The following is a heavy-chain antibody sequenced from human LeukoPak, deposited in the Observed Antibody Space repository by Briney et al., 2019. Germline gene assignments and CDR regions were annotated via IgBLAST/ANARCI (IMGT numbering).Heavy chain of an antibody. J-gene: IGHJ6*02. D-gene: IGHD6-6*01. CDR2: IIPIFGTA. CDR3: ARLDEYSSSSRYYGMDV. V-gene: IGHV1-69*01. Sequence: GASVKVSCKASGGTFSSYGISWVRQAPGQGLEWMGGIIPIFGTANYAQKFQGRVTITADESTSTAYMELSSLRSEDTAVYYCARLDEYSSSSRYYGMDVWSQGTTVTVSS. CDR1: GGTFSSYG.